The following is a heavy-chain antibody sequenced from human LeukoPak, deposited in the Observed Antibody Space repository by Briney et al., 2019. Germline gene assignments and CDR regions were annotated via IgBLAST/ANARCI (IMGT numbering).Heavy chain of an antibody. CDR2: IIPIFGTA. J-gene: IGHJ2*01. Sequence: SVKVSCKASGGTFSSYAISWVRQAPGQGLEWMGGIIPIFGTANYAQKFQGRVTITTDESTSTAYMELSSLRSEDTAVYYCARDQGVATTPLHWYFDLWGRGTLVTVSS. V-gene: IGHV1-69*05. CDR3: ARDQGVATTPLHWYFDL. CDR1: GGTFSSYA. D-gene: IGHD5-24*01.